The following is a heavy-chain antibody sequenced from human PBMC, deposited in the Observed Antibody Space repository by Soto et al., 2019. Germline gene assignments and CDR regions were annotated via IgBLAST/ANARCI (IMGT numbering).Heavy chain of an antibody. CDR3: AGESKLCTACFRYYFDY. J-gene: IGHJ4*02. CDR2: IKQDGSEK. D-gene: IGHD3-10*02. V-gene: IGHV3-7*01. CDR1: GFTFSSYL. Sequence: GGSLRLSCAASGFTFSSYLLSWVRQAPGKGLEWVANIKQDGSEKYYVDSVKGRFTISRDNAKNSLYLQMNSLRAEDTAVYYCAGESKLCTACFRYYFDYWGQGT.